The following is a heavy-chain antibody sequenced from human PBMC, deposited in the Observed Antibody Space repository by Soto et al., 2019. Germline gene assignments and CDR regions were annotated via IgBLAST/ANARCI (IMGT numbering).Heavy chain of an antibody. CDR3: AADREYYYDSSGYRYYYYGMDV. V-gene: IGHV1-58*02. CDR1: GFTFTSSA. CDR2: IVVGSGNT. D-gene: IGHD3-22*01. J-gene: IGHJ6*02. Sequence: SVKVSCKASGFTFTSSAMQWVRQARGQRLEWIGWIVVGSGNTNYAQKFQERVTITRDMSTSTAYMELSSLRSEDTAVYYCAADREYYYDSSGYRYYYYGMDVWGQGTTVTVSS.